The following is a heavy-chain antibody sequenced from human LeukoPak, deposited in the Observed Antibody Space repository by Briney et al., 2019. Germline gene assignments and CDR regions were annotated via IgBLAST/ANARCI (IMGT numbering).Heavy chain of an antibody. CDR2: ISAYNGNT. J-gene: IGHJ3*02. CDR1: GYTFTSYG. CDR3: ASVTGYSSSRRSAFDI. D-gene: IGHD6-13*01. V-gene: IGHV1-18*01. Sequence: ASVKVSCKASGYTFTSYGISWVRQAPGQGLEWMGWISAYNGNTNYTQKLQGRVTMTTDTSTSTAYMELRSLRSDDTAVYYCASVTGYSSSRRSAFDIWGQGTMVTVSS.